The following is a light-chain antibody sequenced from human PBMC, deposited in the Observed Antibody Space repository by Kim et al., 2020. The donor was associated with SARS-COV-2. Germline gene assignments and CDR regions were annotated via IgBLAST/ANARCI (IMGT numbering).Light chain of an antibody. CDR2: GAS. Sequence: AVVGDRVTISCRASQRISTYVNWYQQKPGRAPKLLIYGASILRSGVPSRFRGSGSGTDFTLTISGLQPEDFAIYYCQQSYETPLMFGGGTKVDIK. CDR3: QQSYETPLM. CDR1: QRISTY. J-gene: IGKJ4*02. V-gene: IGKV1-39*01.